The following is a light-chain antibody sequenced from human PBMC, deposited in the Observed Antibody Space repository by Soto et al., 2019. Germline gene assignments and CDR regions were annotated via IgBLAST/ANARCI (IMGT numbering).Light chain of an antibody. CDR1: QSVSD. CDR3: QKYNSAPRT. V-gene: IGKV3D-15*01. CDR2: GAS. Sequence: EIVLTQSPGTLSLSPGDSATLSCRASQSVSDLAWYWQKPGQAPRLLIYGASNRATGTPARFSGSGSGTDFTLTISSLQPEDVATYYCQKYNSAPRTFGQGTKVDIK. J-gene: IGKJ1*01.